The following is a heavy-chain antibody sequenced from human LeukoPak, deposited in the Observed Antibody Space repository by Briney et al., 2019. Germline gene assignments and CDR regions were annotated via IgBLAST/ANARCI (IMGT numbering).Heavy chain of an antibody. CDR3: ARGYCTGSSCSRSY. V-gene: IGHV3-7*01. J-gene: IGHJ4*02. Sequence: GGSLRLSCAASGFTFRIYWMNWVRQAPGKGLEWLANIKQDGSDKNYVDSVKVRFIISRDNAKNSLYLQMNSLRAEDTAVYYCARGYCTGSSCSRSYWGQGTLVTVSS. CDR2: IKQDGSDK. D-gene: IGHD2-2*01. CDR1: GFTFRIYW.